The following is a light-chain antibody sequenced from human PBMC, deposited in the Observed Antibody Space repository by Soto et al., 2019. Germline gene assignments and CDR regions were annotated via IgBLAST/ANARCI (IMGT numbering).Light chain of an antibody. V-gene: IGLV3-21*04. J-gene: IGLJ3*02. CDR2: YDS. Sequence: SYELTQPPSVSVAPGKTARITCGGNNIGSKSVHWYQQKPGQAPVLVIYYDSDRPSGIPERFPGSNSGNTATLTISRVEAGDEADYYCQVWDSSSDPWVFGGGTKLTVL. CDR1: NIGSKS. CDR3: QVWDSSSDPWV.